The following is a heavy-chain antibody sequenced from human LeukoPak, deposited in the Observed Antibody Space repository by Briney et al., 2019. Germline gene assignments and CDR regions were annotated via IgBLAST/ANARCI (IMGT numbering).Heavy chain of an antibody. J-gene: IGHJ4*02. D-gene: IGHD2-2*01. Sequence: ASVKVSCKASGYTFTSYYMHWVRQAPGQGLEWMGIINPSGGSTSYAQKFQGRVTMTRDTSTSTVYMELSSLRAEDTAVYYCAKDLWAIVVEPAAMQAGVVGGDFDYWGQGTLVTVSS. V-gene: IGHV1-46*01. CDR3: AKDLWAIVVEPAAMQAGVVGGDFDY. CDR2: INPSGGST. CDR1: GYTFTSYY.